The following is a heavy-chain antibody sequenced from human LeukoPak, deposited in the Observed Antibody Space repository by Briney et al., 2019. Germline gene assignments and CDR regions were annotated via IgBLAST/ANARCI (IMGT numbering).Heavy chain of an antibody. Sequence: SCKASGGTFSSYGMHWVRQAPGKGLEWVAFIRYDGSNKYYADSVKGRFTISRDNSKNTLYLQMNSLRAEDTAVYYCAKDRGYDFHYYYYMDVWGKGTTVTVSS. CDR2: IRYDGSNK. D-gene: IGHD3-3*01. V-gene: IGHV3-30*02. CDR3: AKDRGYDFHYYYYMDV. J-gene: IGHJ6*03. CDR1: GGTFSSYG.